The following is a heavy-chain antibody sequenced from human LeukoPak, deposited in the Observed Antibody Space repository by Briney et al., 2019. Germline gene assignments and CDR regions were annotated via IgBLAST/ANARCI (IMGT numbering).Heavy chain of an antibody. Sequence: SETLSLTCTVSGGSISSYYWSWIRQPPGKGLEWIGYIYYSGSTNYNPSLKSRVTISVDTSKNQFSLKLSSVTAADTAVYYCARGYYYYYMDVWGKGTTVTVSS. CDR2: IYYSGST. J-gene: IGHJ6*03. CDR1: GGSISSYY. V-gene: IGHV4-59*01. CDR3: ARGYYYYYMDV.